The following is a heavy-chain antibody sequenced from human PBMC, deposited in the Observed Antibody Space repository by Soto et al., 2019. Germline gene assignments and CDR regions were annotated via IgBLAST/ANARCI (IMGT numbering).Heavy chain of an antibody. Sequence: EVQLVESGGGWVQPGGSLRLSCAASGFTFSDSWMDWVRQAPGKGPEWVANIKQDGSETNYVDSVKGRFTISRDNAKDSQHRHMHCLSAEDAAVHHRAILCRHGWGQGTTVTVSS. J-gene: IGHJ6*02. V-gene: IGHV3-7*01. CDR1: GFTFSDSW. CDR3: AILCRHG. CDR2: IKQDGSET.